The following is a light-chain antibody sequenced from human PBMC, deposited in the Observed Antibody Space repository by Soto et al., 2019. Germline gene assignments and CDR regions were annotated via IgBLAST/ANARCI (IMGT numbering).Light chain of an antibody. V-gene: IGLV6-57*01. Sequence: NFMLTQPHSVSESSGKTVTISCTRSSGSIASNYVQWYQQRPGSSPTTVIYEDNQRPSGVPNRFSGSIDSSSNSASLTISGLKTEDEADYYCQSYDSNIVVFGGGTKLTVL. J-gene: IGLJ2*01. CDR1: SGSIASNY. CDR3: QSYDSNIVV. CDR2: EDN.